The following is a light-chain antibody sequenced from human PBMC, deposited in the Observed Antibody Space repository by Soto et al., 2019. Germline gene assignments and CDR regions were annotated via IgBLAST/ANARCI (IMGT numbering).Light chain of an antibody. Sequence: QSVLTQPASVSGSPGQSITISCTGTSSDVGGYNYVSWYQQYPGKAPKLMLYEVSNRPSGVSNRFSGSKSGNTASLTISGLQAEDEADYYCSSYTSSSTLGFGGGTQLTVL. J-gene: IGLJ2*01. CDR2: EVS. CDR1: SSDVGGYNY. V-gene: IGLV2-14*01. CDR3: SSYTSSSTLG.